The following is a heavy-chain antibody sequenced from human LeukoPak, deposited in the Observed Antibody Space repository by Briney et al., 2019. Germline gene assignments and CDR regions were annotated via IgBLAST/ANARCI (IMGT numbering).Heavy chain of an antibody. CDR2: ISYDGNNE. D-gene: IGHD6-13*01. Sequence: PGGSLRLSCAASRFTFSSYGMHWVRQAPGKGLEWVAIISYDGNNEYYADSVKGRFTISRDNSKNTLYLQMNSLRAEDTAVYYCAKGSSSTWLFDFWGQGTLVTVSS. CDR1: RFTFSSYG. CDR3: AKGSSSTWLFDF. V-gene: IGHV3-30*18. J-gene: IGHJ4*02.